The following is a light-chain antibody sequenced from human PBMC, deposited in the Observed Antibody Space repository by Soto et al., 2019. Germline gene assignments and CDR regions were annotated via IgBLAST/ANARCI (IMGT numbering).Light chain of an antibody. CDR3: QQSYSTPWT. CDR1: QSISNY. CDR2: AAS. Sequence: DIPMTQSPSSLSASVGDRVTITCRASQSISNYLNWYQQKRGKAPKLLIYAASSLQSGVPSSFSGSGSGTDFTLTISSLQPEDFATYYCQQSYSTPWTFGQGTKVEIK. V-gene: IGKV1-39*01. J-gene: IGKJ1*01.